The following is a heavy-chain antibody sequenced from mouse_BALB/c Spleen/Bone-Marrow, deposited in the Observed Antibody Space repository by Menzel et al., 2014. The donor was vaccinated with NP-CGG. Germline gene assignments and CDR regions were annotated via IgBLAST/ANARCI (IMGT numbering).Heavy chain of an antibody. D-gene: IGHD2-4*01. J-gene: IGHJ3*01. Sequence: EVQLQQSGTVLARPGASVKMSCKASGYTFTSYWMHWVKQRPGQGLEWIGDIYPGNSDTSYNQKFKCKAKLTAVTSTSTAYMELSSLTNEDSAVYYCTRAMITRAWFAYWGQGTLVTVSA. CDR3: TRAMITRAWFAY. CDR1: GYTFTSYW. V-gene: IGHV1-5*01. CDR2: IYPGNSDT.